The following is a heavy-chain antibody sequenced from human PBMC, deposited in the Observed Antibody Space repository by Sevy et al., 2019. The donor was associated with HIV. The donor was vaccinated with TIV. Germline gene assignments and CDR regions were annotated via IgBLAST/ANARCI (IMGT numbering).Heavy chain of an antibody. CDR2: ISGTGSTI. D-gene: IGHD4-17*01. CDR3: ARSDYGDYVGWFDP. Sequence: GGSLRLSCAASGFTFSSSIINWVRQAPGKGLEWVSSISGTGSTIYYADSVKGRFTISRDNVKNSLYLQMHSLSDEDTAVYYCARSDYGDYVGWFDPWGQGTLVTVSS. J-gene: IGHJ5*02. V-gene: IGHV3-48*02. CDR1: GFTFSSSI.